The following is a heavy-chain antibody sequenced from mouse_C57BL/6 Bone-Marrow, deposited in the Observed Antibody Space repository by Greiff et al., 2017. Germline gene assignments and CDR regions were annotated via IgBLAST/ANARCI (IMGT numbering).Heavy chain of an antibody. CDR2: ILPGSGST. D-gene: IGHD1-1*01. CDR3: ARVGAIYYYGSSSYWYFDV. J-gene: IGHJ1*03. CDR1: GYTFTGYW. V-gene: IGHV1-9*01. Sequence: VQLQQSGAELMKPGASVKLSCKATGYTFTGYWIEWVKQRPGHGLEWIGEILPGSGSTNYNEKFKGKATFTADTSSNTAYMQLSSLTTEDSAIYYCARVGAIYYYGSSSYWYFDVWGTGTTVTVSS.